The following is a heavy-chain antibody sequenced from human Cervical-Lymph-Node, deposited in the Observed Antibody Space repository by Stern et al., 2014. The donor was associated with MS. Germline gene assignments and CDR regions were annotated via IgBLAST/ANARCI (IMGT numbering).Heavy chain of an antibody. CDR1: GYSVSTNY. CDR3: ARDYYDSRGYSH. V-gene: IGHV3-53*01. J-gene: IGHJ4*02. CDR2: IYSGGST. Sequence: EVQLVESGGGLIQPGGSLRLSCAVSGYSVSTNYMSWIRQAPGQGLEWVAVIYSGGSTYHADSVRGRFTISRDNARNTLSLQMVSLRAEDTAVYYCARDYYDSRGYSHWGQGTLVTVYS. D-gene: IGHD3-22*01.